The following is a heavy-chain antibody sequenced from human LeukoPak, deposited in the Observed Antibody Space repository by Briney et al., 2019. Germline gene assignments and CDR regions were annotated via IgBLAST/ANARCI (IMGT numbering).Heavy chain of an antibody. D-gene: IGHD3-22*01. Sequence: PSETLSLTCTVSGGSISSYYWSWIRQPPGKGLEWIGYIYYSGSTNYNPSLKSRVTISVDTSKNQFSLKLSSVTAADTAVYYCAKVSYDSSGPNARTTFQHWGQGTLVTVSS. CDR3: AKVSYDSSGPNARTTFQH. V-gene: IGHV4-59*01. CDR1: GGSISSYY. J-gene: IGHJ1*01. CDR2: IYYSGST.